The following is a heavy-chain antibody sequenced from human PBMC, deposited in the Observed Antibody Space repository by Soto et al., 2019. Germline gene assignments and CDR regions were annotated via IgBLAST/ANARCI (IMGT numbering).Heavy chain of an antibody. V-gene: IGHV5-51*01. CDR3: ARLGFGVAIGDMDV. Sequence: GESLKISCHGSGYSFTIYCIGLVLQMPGKGLEWMGIIYPGDSDTRYSPSFQGQVTISADKSISTAYLQWSSLKASDTAMYYCARLGFGVAIGDMDVSGQGTTVTVSS. D-gene: IGHD3-3*01. J-gene: IGHJ6*02. CDR2: IYPGDSDT. CDR1: GYSFTIYC.